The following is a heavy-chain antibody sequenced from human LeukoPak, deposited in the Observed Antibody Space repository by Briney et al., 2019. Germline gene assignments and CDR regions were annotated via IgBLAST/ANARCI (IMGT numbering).Heavy chain of an antibody. J-gene: IGHJ5*02. CDR1: GGSISNYY. D-gene: IGHD3-10*01. V-gene: IGHV4-59*01. CDR3: ARGFGDWGLSWFDP. CDR2: IYYSGIT. Sequence: PSETLSLTCTVSGGSISNYYWSWIRQPPGKGLEWIGYIYYSGITNYNPSLKSRVTMSVETSNNQFSLKLTSVTAADTAVYYCARGFGDWGLSWFDPWGQGTLVTVSS.